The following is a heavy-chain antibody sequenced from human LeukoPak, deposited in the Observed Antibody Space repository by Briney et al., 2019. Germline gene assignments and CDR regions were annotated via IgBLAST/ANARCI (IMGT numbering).Heavy chain of an antibody. J-gene: IGHJ4*02. CDR1: GFTFSSSW. CDR2: INGDGSST. CDR3: ARGSGSFFDY. D-gene: IGHD1-26*01. Sequence: GGSLRLSCAASGFTFSSSWMHWVRQAPGKGLVWVSRINGDGSSTNSADSVKGRFTVSRDNAKNTLYLQMNSLRAEDTAVYYCARGSGSFFDYWGQGTLVTVSS. V-gene: IGHV3-74*01.